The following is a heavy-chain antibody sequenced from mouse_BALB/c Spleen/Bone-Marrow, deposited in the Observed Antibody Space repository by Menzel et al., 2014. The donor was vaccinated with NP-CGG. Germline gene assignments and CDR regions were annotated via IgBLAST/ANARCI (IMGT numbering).Heavy chain of an antibody. J-gene: IGHJ2*01. CDR2: IYPGDGDT. V-gene: IGHV1-80*01. D-gene: IGHD1-2*01. CDR1: GYTSSSYW. CDR3: ARDGIDY. Sequence: VQLQQSGAELVRPGSSVKISCKASGYTSSSYWMNWVKQRPGQGLEWIGQIYPGDGDTDYNGKFKGKATLTADKSSSTAYMQLSSLTSEDSAVYFCARDGIDYWGQGTTLTVSS.